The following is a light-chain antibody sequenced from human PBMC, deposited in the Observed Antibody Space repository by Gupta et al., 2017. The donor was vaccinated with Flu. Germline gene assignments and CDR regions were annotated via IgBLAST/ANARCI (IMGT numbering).Light chain of an antibody. V-gene: IGLV3-9*01. Sequence: VALGQTARMTCGGNHIGSKNVHWYQQKPGQAPVLVIYRDNNRPSEIPERFSGSNSGNTATLTISRAQAGDEADYYCQVWDNSWVFGGGTKLTVL. CDR1: HIGSKN. CDR3: QVWDNSWV. CDR2: RDN. J-gene: IGLJ3*02.